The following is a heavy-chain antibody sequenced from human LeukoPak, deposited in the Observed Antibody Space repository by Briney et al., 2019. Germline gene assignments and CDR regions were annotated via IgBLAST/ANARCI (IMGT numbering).Heavy chain of an antibody. Sequence: ASVKVSCKASGYTFTGYYMHWMRQAPGQGLDWMGWINPNSGGTNYAQKFQGRVTMTRDTSISTAYMELSRLRSDDTAVYYCARAASIVVVVAATPSTHWGQGTLVTVSS. J-gene: IGHJ4*02. CDR2: INPNSGGT. CDR3: ARAASIVVVVAATPSTH. V-gene: IGHV1-2*02. CDR1: GYTFTGYY. D-gene: IGHD2-15*01.